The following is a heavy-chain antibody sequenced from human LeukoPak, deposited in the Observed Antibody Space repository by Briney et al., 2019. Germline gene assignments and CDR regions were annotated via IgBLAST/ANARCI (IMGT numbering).Heavy chain of an antibody. J-gene: IGHJ4*02. CDR2: IYYSGST. CDR1: GGSISSSSYY. CDR3: ASQTPSYDFWSGYYLRYYFDY. D-gene: IGHD3-3*01. Sequence: SETLSLTCTVSGGSISSSSYYWGWIRQLPGKGLEWIGSIYYSGSTYYNPSLKSRVTISVDTSKNQFSLKLSSVTAADTAVYYCASQTPSYDFWSGYYLRYYFDYWGQGTLVTVSS. V-gene: IGHV4-39*07.